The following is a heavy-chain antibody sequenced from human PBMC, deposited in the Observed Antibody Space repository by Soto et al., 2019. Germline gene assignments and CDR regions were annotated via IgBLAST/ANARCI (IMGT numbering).Heavy chain of an antibody. D-gene: IGHD2-21*01. CDR3: ATATYCGDLCADQYFGMDV. Sequence: EVHLVESGGGLVETGGSLRLSCAASGFTFNNFAMTWVRQAPGKGLEWVSSISGSGTALYYGGSMKGRFTVSRDNAKNSLFLQMNSLRAEDTGVYYCATATYCGDLCADQYFGMDVWGQGTTVTVSS. CDR2: ISGSGTAL. CDR1: GFTFNNFA. J-gene: IGHJ6*02. V-gene: IGHV3-21*06.